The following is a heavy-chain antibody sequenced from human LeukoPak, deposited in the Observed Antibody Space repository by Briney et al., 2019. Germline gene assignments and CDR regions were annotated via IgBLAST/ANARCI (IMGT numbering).Heavy chain of an antibody. Sequence: PGGSLRLSCAASGFTFSNYVMSWARQAPGEGLEWVSYISSSGSTIYYADSVKGRFTISRDNAKNSLYLQMDSLRAEDTAVYYCARVKGSGWYAVDYWGQGTLVTVSS. CDR2: ISSSGSTI. CDR1: GFTFSNYV. CDR3: ARVKGSGWYAVDY. V-gene: IGHV3-48*03. D-gene: IGHD6-19*01. J-gene: IGHJ4*02.